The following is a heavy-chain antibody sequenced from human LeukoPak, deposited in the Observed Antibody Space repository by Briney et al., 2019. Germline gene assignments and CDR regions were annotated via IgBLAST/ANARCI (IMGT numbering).Heavy chain of an antibody. D-gene: IGHD1-14*01. J-gene: IGHJ4*02. CDR3: ARVVAAEPDFYDY. Sequence: NPSQTLSLTWTVSTGSISSVDYYWSGLRQPPGKGLEWIGYIYYSGSTYYNPTLKSRVTISVDTSKNPFSLKLSSVTAADTAVYYCARVVAAEPDFYDYGRQRTLVAVSS. CDR2: IYYSGST. V-gene: IGHV4-30-4*01. CDR1: TGSISSVDYY.